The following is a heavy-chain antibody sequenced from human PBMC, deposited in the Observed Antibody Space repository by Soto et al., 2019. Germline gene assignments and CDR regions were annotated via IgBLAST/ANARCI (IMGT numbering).Heavy chain of an antibody. J-gene: IGHJ4*02. CDR3: ARVITGDNRLMYFDD. V-gene: IGHV2-70*01. CDR2: IDWDDDK. CDR1: GFSLRTSGMC. Sequence: SGPTLVNPTQTLTLTCTFSGFSLRTSGMCVSWIRQPPGKALEWLALIDWDDDKYYSTSLKTRLTISKDTSKNQVGLTVTNMDPVDTATYYCARVITGDNRLMYFDDWGQGTQVTVSS. D-gene: IGHD3-16*01.